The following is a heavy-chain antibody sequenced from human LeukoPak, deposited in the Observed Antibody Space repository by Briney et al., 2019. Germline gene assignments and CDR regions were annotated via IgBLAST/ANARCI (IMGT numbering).Heavy chain of an antibody. J-gene: IGHJ4*02. CDR2: IEPDGSVK. D-gene: IGHD6-25*01. V-gene: IGHV3-7*01. Sequence: PGGSLRLSCAASGFTFSDLWMTWVRQAPGRGPEWVATIEPDGSVKYYVDSVEGRFTISRDNADNSLYLQMNILRGKDTAVYFCARGGSDSSRYWLYWGQGTLVTVSS. CDR3: ARGGSDSSRYWLY. CDR1: GFTFSDLW.